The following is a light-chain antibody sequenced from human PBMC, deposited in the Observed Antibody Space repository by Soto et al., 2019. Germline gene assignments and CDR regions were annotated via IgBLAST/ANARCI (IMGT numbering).Light chain of an antibody. V-gene: IGKV1-39*01. CDR3: QQSYGTPII. CDR1: QDINTW. Sequence: EIQVTQSPSSLSASVGDRVTITCRASQDINTWLAWYQQKSEKAPKLLIYAASTLQSGVPSRFSGSGSGTDFTLTISSLQPEDSATYYCQQSYGTPIIFGQGTRLE. CDR2: AAS. J-gene: IGKJ5*01.